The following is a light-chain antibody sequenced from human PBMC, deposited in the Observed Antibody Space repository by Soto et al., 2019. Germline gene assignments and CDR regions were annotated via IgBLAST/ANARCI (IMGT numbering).Light chain of an antibody. Sequence: LTQPPSVSVAPGQTARITCGGNDIARKTVHWYQQKPGQAPVLVVYDDDERPSGIPERFSGSNSGNTATLTISRVEAGDEADYYCQVWDISSDHHVFGTGTKVTVL. CDR1: DIARKT. V-gene: IGLV3-21*02. CDR3: QVWDISSDHHV. J-gene: IGLJ1*01. CDR2: DDD.